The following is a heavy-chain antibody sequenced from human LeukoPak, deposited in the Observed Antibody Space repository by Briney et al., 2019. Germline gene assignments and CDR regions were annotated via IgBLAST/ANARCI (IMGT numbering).Heavy chain of an antibody. Sequence: ASVKVSCKASGYTFTGYYMHWVRQAPGQGLEWMGRINPNSGGTNYAQKFQGRVTMTRDTSISTAYVELSRLRSDDTAVYYCARHPRDIVVVPAAMETTNWFDPWGQGTLVTVSS. V-gene: IGHV1-2*06. CDR2: INPNSGGT. CDR3: ARHPRDIVVVPAAMETTNWFDP. D-gene: IGHD2-2*01. J-gene: IGHJ5*02. CDR1: GYTFTGYY.